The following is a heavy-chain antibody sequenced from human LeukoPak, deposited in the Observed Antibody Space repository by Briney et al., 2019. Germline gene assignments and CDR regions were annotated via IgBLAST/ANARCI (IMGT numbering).Heavy chain of an antibody. Sequence: GGSLRLSCAASGFTFSSYSMNWVRQAPGKGLEWVANIKQDGSEKYYVGSVKGRFSISRDNAKNSVYLQMNSLRVEDTAVYYCARALSAWGQGTLVTVAS. CDR2: IKQDGSEK. CDR3: ARALSA. D-gene: IGHD3-3*01. CDR1: GFTFSSYS. V-gene: IGHV3-7*03. J-gene: IGHJ4*02.